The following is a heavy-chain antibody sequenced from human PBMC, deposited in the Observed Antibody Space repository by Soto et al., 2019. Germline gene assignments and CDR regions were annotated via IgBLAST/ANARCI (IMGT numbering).Heavy chain of an antibody. D-gene: IGHD3-10*01. CDR3: ALDYYGSGSYPNDAFDI. J-gene: IGHJ3*02. CDR1: GCTFSSSA. V-gene: IGHV3-23*01. CDR2: ISGSGGSQ. Sequence: EVQLLESGGGLVQPGGSLRLSCAASGCTFSSSAMSWVRQAPGKRLEWVSAISGSGGSQYYADSVKGRFTISRDNYKKTLDLQMNSMRAEDTAVYYCALDYYGSGSYPNDAFDIWGQGTMVTVSS.